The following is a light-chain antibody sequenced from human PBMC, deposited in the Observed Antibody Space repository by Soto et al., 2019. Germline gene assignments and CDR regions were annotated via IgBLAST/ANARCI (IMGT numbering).Light chain of an antibody. CDR3: QQYNYWPRT. J-gene: IGKJ1*01. CDR1: QNIGSN. CDR2: GAS. Sequence: ETVMTQSPATLSVSPGERATLSCRASQNIGSNLAWYQQKPGQAPRLLIYGASTRATGVPARFSGSGSGTEFTLTISSLQSADFAVYYCQQYNYWPRTFGQGTKVEIK. V-gene: IGKV3-15*01.